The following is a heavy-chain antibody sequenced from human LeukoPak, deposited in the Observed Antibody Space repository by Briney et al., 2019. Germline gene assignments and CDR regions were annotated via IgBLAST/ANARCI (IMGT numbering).Heavy chain of an antibody. J-gene: IGHJ4*02. Sequence: PSETLSLTCSVSGGSMSNYYWSWIRQPPGKGLEWIGYIYYSGSTNYNPSLKSRVTISVDTSKNQFSLKLSSVTAADTAVYSCAGFTFFRGVITFDYWGQGTLVTVSS. CDR1: GGSMSNYY. CDR2: IYYSGST. D-gene: IGHD3-10*01. CDR3: AGFTFFRGVITFDY. V-gene: IGHV4-59*08.